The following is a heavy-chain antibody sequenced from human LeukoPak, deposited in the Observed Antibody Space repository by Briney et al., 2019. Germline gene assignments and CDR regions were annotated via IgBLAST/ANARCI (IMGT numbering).Heavy chain of an antibody. J-gene: IGHJ4*02. V-gene: IGHV3-23*01. CDR3: ATKPYCSGGSCYSGPDY. CDR1: GFTFSSYA. CDR2: ISGSGGST. D-gene: IGHD2-15*01. Sequence: GGSLRLSCAASGFTFSSYAMSWVRQAPGEGLEWVSAISGSGGSTYYADSVKGRFTISRDNSKNTLYLQMNSLRAEDTAVYYCATKPYCSGGSCYSGPDYWGQGTLVTVSS.